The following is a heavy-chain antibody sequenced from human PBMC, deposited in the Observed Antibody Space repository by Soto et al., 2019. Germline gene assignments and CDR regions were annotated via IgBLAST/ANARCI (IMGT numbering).Heavy chain of an antibody. J-gene: IGHJ1*01. V-gene: IGHV1-18*01. CDR3: ARHPRIAAAGPEYFQH. D-gene: IGHD6-13*01. CDR2: ISAYNGNT. Sequence: ASVKVSCKASGYTFTSYGISWVRQAPGQGLEWMGWISAYNGNTNYAQKLQGRVTMTTDTSTSTAYMELRSLRSDDTAVYYCARHPRIAAAGPEYFQHWGQRTLVTVSS. CDR1: GYTFTSYG.